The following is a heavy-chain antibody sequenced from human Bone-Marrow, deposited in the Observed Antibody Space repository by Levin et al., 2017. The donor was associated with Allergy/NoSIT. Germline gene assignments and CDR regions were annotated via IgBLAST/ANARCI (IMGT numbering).Heavy chain of an antibody. V-gene: IGHV3-23*01. J-gene: IGHJ5*02. D-gene: IGHD6-19*01. CDR3: AKVAVAANEAWFNT. CDR2: ISATADTQ. CDR1: GFSFSDFP. Sequence: PGGSLRLSCAASGFSFSDFPMTWVRQAPGKALEWVSTISATADTQYYADSVRGRTTISRDDSKNMLFLWMGSLRADDTAIYYCAKVAVAANEAWFNTWGQGTLVTVSS.